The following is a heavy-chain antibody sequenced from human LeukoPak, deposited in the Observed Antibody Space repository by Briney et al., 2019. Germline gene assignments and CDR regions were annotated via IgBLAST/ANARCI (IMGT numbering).Heavy chain of an antibody. V-gene: IGHV3-30*04. CDR2: ISYDGSNK. D-gene: IGHD3-22*01. J-gene: IGHJ4*02. Sequence: QAGGSLRLSCAASGFTFSSYAMHWVRQAPGKGLEWVAVISYDGSNKYYADSVKGRFTISRDNSKNTLYLQMNSLRAEDTAVYYCAKDRATMIVMIRTAPRGELDYWGQGSLVTVSS. CDR3: AKDRATMIVMIRTAPRGELDY. CDR1: GFTFSSYA.